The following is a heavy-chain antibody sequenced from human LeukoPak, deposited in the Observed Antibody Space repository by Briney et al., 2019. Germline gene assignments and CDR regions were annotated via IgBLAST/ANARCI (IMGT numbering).Heavy chain of an antibody. CDR1: GDSVSSNSAA. V-gene: IGHV6-1*01. CDR3: ARARTGLTYYSGSYHRDFDI. D-gene: IGHD1-26*01. CDR2: TYYRSKWYN. J-gene: IGHJ3*02. Sequence: SQTLSLTCAISGDSVSSNSAAWNWIRQSPSRGLEWLGRTYYRSKWYNDYAVSVKSRITINSDTSKNQFSLQLNSVTPEDTAVYYCARARTGLTYYSGSYHRDFDIWGQGTMVTVSS.